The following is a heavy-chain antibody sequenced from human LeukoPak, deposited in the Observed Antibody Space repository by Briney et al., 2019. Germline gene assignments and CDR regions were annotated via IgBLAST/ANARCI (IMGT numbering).Heavy chain of an antibody. Sequence: GGSLRLSCAASGFTFSSYAMHWVRQAPGKGLEWVAVISYDGSNKYYADSVKGRFTISRDNSKNTLYLQMNSLRAEDTAVYYCARGNYYGMDVWGQGTTVTVSS. CDR1: GFTFSSYA. V-gene: IGHV3-30-3*01. CDR2: ISYDGSNK. J-gene: IGHJ6*02. CDR3: ARGNYYGMDV.